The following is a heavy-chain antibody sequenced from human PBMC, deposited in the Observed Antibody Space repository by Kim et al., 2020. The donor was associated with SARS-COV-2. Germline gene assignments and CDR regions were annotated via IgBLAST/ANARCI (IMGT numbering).Heavy chain of an antibody. D-gene: IGHD3-9*01. J-gene: IGHJ6*03. CDR3: ARGVKEGLRYFDWARWEDYYYYMDV. Sequence: ASVKVSCKASGYTFTSYDINWVRQATGQGLEWMGWMNPNSGNTGYAQKFQGRVTMTRNTSISTAYMELSSLRSEDTAVYYCARGVKEGLRYFDWARWEDYYYYMDVWGKGTTVTVSS. CDR1: GYTFTSYD. CDR2: MNPNSGNT. V-gene: IGHV1-8*01.